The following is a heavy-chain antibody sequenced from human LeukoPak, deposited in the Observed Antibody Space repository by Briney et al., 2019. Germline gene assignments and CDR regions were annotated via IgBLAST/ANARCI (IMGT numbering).Heavy chain of an antibody. Sequence: GGSLRLSCVASGFSFSSYAMNWVRQTPGQGLERVSIISPNGDWTNYADSVKGRFTISRDSSKNTLYLQMTRLRAEDTAMYYCAKMVGSKDPIEYWGQGTLVTVSS. J-gene: IGHJ4*02. D-gene: IGHD2-15*01. CDR2: ISPNGDWT. CDR1: GFSFSSYA. CDR3: AKMVGSKDPIEY. V-gene: IGHV3-23*01.